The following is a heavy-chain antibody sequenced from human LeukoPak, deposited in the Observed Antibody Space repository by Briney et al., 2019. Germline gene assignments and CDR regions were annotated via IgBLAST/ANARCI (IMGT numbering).Heavy chain of an antibody. CDR2: ITGSGDTT. CDR1: GSIFRNYA. CDR3: AKWGDYDILTGYYVSDF. Sequence: QPGASLRLSCAASGSIFRNYAMSWVRQAPGKGLEWVSAITGSGDTTYYADSVKGRFTISRDNSKNTLYVEMNTLRAEDTAVYYCAKWGDYDILTGYYVSDFWGQGTLVTVSS. D-gene: IGHD3-9*01. V-gene: IGHV3-23*01. J-gene: IGHJ4*02.